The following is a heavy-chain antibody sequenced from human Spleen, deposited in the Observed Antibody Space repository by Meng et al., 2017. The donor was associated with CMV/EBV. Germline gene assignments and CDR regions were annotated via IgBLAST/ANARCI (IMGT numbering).Heavy chain of an antibody. J-gene: IGHJ5*02. D-gene: IGHD3-3*01. Sequence: ASVKVSCKASGYTFTRFDINWVRQATGQGLEWMGRMDPNNGIADYAQRFQGRVTMTRDTSISTAYMELSSLRTDDTAVYYCARADRNFDFWSGYPRFDPWGQGTLVPSPQ. V-gene: IGHV1-8*01. CDR3: ARADRNFDFWSGYPRFDP. CDR2: MDPNNGIA. CDR1: GYTFTRFD.